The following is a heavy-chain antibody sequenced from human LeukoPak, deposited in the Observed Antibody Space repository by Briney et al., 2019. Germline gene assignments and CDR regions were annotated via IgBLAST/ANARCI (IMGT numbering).Heavy chain of an antibody. V-gene: IGHV1-2*02. Sequence: ASVTVSFTSSVYTFTFYYMHWVRQAPGQGREGMGWINPNSGGTNYAQKFQGRVTMTRDTSISTAYMELSRLRSDDTAVYYCARDPTVYDSSGFGGDYWGQGTLVTVSS. J-gene: IGHJ4*02. D-gene: IGHD3-22*01. CDR2: INPNSGGT. CDR3: ARDPTVYDSSGFGGDY. CDR1: VYTFTFYY.